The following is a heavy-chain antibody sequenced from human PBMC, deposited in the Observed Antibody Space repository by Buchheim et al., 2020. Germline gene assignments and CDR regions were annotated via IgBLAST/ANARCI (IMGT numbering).Heavy chain of an antibody. Sequence: QVQLVESGGGVVQPGRSLRLSCAASGFTFSSYGMHWVRQAPGKGLEWVAVIWYDGSNKYYADSVKGRFTISRDNSKNTLYLQMNSLRAEDTAVYYCARTRDGYNWEPSFDYWGQGTL. J-gene: IGHJ4*02. D-gene: IGHD5-24*01. CDR2: IWYDGSNK. V-gene: IGHV3-33*01. CDR3: ARTRDGYNWEPSFDY. CDR1: GFTFSSYG.